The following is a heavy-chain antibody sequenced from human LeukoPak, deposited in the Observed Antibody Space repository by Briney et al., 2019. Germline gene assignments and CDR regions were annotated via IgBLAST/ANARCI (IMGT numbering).Heavy chain of an antibody. CDR1: GGSISGYY. J-gene: IGHJ4*02. D-gene: IGHD6-13*01. CDR2: IYYTGNT. V-gene: IGHV4-59*01. CDR3: AKDLGSSRPY. Sequence: TSETLSLTCTVSGGSISGYYWNWIRQSPGKGLEWIGYIYYTGNTNYNPSLKSRVTISVVTSKNQFSLKLTSLTAADTASYYCAKDLGSSRPYWGQGTLVTVSS.